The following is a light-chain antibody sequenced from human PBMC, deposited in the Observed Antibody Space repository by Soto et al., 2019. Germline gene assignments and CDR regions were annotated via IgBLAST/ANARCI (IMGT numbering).Light chain of an antibody. CDR3: QHYSSSPALT. V-gene: IGKV3-20*01. Sequence: EIVLTQSPGTLSLSPGERATLSCRASQCVSRSYLAWYQQKPDQAPRLLIYGASIRATGIQDKFSSSESGTDFTLTISRLEPEDFTVNYSQHYSSSPALTCGRGTKVEIK. CDR1: QCVSRSY. J-gene: IGKJ4*01. CDR2: GAS.